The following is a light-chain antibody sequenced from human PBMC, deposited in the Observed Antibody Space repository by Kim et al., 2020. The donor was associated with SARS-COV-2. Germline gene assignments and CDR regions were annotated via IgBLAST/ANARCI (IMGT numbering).Light chain of an antibody. CDR1: QGINNY. J-gene: IGKJ2*01. Sequence: SASIGYRVPIGCQASQGINNYLNWYQQKPGKAPKLLISHASNLESGVPSRFSGDGYGTDFTFTISSLQPEDIATYFCQQYDDLPYSFGPGTKLEI. V-gene: IGKV1-33*01. CDR2: HAS. CDR3: QQYDDLPYS.